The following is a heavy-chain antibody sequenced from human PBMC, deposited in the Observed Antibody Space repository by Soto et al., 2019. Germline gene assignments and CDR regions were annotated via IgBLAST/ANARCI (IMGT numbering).Heavy chain of an antibody. D-gene: IGHD5-12*01. Sequence: QVQLVESGGGVVQSGRSLRLSCAASGFTFSSYGMHWVRQAPGKGLEWVAVISYDGSYKYYADSMKGRVTISRDNSKNTLYVQMNSLRAEDTAVYYCAKEGSVVATTPDFDYWGQGTLVTVSS. J-gene: IGHJ4*02. CDR2: ISYDGSYK. CDR1: GFTFSSYG. CDR3: AKEGSVVATTPDFDY. V-gene: IGHV3-30*18.